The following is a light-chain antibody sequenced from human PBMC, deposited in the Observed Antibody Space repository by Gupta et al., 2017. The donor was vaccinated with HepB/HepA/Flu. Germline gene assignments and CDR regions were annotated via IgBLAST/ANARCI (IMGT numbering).Light chain of an antibody. CDR3: MQALQTPT. V-gene: IGKV2-28*01. CDR2: LGS. CDR1: QSLLHRNGYNY. Sequence: DIVMTQSPLSLSVTPGEPASISCRSSQSLLHRNGYNYLEWYLQKPGQSPQLLIYLGSNRASGVPDRFSGSGSGTDFTLKISRVEAEDVGVYYCMQALQTPTFGQGTKVEIK. J-gene: IGKJ1*01.